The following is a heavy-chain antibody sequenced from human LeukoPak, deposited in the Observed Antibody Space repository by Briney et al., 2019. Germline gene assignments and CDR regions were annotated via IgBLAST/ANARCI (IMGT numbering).Heavy chain of an antibody. D-gene: IGHD3-22*01. V-gene: IGHV1-18*01. J-gene: IGHJ4*02. Sequence: AAVKVSCKASGYTFTSYGISWVRQAPGQGLEWMGWISPYNGNIKYTQKLQGRVTMTTDTSTSTAYMEIRSLRSDDTAVYYCARGHHTAAYDSTGSDYWGQGTLVTVSS. CDR3: ARGHHTAAYDSTGSDY. CDR2: ISPYNGNI. CDR1: GYTFTSYG.